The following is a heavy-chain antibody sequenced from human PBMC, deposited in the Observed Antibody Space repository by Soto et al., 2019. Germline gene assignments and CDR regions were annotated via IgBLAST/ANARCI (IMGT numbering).Heavy chain of an antibody. V-gene: IGHV1-58*01. D-gene: IGHD3-22*01. CDR2: IVVGSGNT. J-gene: IGHJ4*02. CDR1: GFTFPSSA. Sequence: QMQLVQSGPEVKKPGTSVKVSCKASGFTFPSSAVQWVRQARGQRLEWIARIVVGSGNTNYAQKFQERLTISRDMSTNTAYMEPSSLRSEDTAVYYCAAVPYYYDTSGTYFDYWGQGTLVTVSS. CDR3: AAVPYYYDTSGTYFDY.